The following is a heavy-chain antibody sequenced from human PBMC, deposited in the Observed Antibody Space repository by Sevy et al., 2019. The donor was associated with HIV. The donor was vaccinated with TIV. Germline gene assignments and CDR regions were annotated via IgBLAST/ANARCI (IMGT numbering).Heavy chain of an antibody. CDR2: IDYSGST. CDR3: ASTRTSYYNDRVGYRHYYGMDV. D-gene: IGHD3-22*01. Sequence: SQTLSLTCSVSGGSISSYYWSWIRQSPGKGLEWIGYIDYSGSTNYNPSFKSRLSISIDTSENQFSLRVSSVTAADTAVYYCASTRTSYYNDRVGYRHYYGMDVWGQGTTVTVSS. J-gene: IGHJ6*02. V-gene: IGHV4-59*01. CDR1: GGSISSYY.